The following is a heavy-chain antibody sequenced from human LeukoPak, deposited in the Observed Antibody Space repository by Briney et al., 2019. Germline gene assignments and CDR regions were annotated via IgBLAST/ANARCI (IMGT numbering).Heavy chain of an antibody. V-gene: IGHV1-24*01. Sequence: GTSVKVSCKVSGYTLTQLAMHWVRQTPGKGLEWMGGFDPEDGETVYTQKFQGRVTMTEDTSTDTAYMELSSLSSEDTAVYYCVTDGATYYLHWGQGTLVTVSS. CDR1: GYTLTQLA. CDR2: FDPEDGET. J-gene: IGHJ4*02. CDR3: VTDGATYYLH. D-gene: IGHD2/OR15-2a*01.